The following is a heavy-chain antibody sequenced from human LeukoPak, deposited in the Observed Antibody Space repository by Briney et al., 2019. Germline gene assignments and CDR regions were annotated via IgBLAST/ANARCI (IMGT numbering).Heavy chain of an antibody. CDR1: GFIFSEYL. Sequence: GGSLRLSCEASGFIFSEYLMTWVRQAPGKGPEWVATIKKDGSETYYVDSVKGRFTISRDNAKNSLFLQMNTLRIEDTAIYYWARGGRGTEYAIFDPWGQGSPVTVSP. J-gene: IGHJ5*02. CDR2: IKKDGSET. V-gene: IGHV3-7*01. CDR3: ARGGRGTEYAIFDP. D-gene: IGHD1-26*01.